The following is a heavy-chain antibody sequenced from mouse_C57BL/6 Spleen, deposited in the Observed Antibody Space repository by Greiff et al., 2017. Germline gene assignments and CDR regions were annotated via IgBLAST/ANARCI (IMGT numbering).Heavy chain of an antibody. Sequence: QVQLQQPGPELVKPGASVKLSCKASGYTFTSYWMHWVKQRPGQGLEWIGNINPSNGGTNYNEKFKSKATLTVDKSSSTAYMQLSSLTSGDSAVYYCARFCYYGSSCYDYWGQGTTLTVSS. CDR2: INPSNGGT. V-gene: IGHV1-53*01. CDR1: GYTFTSYW. CDR3: ARFCYYGSSCYDY. J-gene: IGHJ2*01. D-gene: IGHD1-1*01.